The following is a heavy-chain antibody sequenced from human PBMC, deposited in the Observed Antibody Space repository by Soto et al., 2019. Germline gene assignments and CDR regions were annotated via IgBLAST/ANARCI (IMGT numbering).Heavy chain of an antibody. Sequence: PGGSLRLSCAASGFTFSSYGMHWVRQAPGKGLEWVAVISYDGSNKYYADSVKGRFTISRGNSKNTLYLQMNSLRAEDTAVYYCAKAANAVLRYFDWGIDYWGQGTLVTVSS. D-gene: IGHD3-9*01. CDR1: GFTFSSYG. J-gene: IGHJ4*02. CDR3: AKAANAVLRYFDWGIDY. CDR2: ISYDGSNK. V-gene: IGHV3-30*18.